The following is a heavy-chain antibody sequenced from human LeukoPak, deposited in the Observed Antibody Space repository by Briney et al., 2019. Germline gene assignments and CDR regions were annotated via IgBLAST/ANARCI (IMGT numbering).Heavy chain of an antibody. J-gene: IGHJ6*03. D-gene: IGHD2-15*01. Sequence: PGRSLRLSCAASGFTFSSYGMHWVRQPPGKGLEWVAVIWYDGSNKYYAASVKGRFTISRDNSKNTLYLQMNSLRAEDTAVYYCAKVHGYCSGGSCYHYYYYMDVWGKRTTVTVSS. CDR2: IWYDGSNK. CDR1: GFTFSSYG. CDR3: AKVHGYCSGGSCYHYYYYMDV. V-gene: IGHV3-33*06.